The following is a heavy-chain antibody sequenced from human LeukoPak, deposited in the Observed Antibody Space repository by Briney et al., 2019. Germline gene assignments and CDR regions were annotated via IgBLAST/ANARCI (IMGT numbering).Heavy chain of an antibody. J-gene: IGHJ4*02. V-gene: IGHV4-59*08. Sequence: SETLSLTCTVSGGSISSYYWSWIRQPPGKGLEWIGYIYYSGSTNHNPSLKSRVTISVDTSKNQFSLKLSSVTAADTAVYYCARRPYGDPRVGVSFDYWGQGTLVTVSS. CDR3: ARRPYGDPRVGVSFDY. CDR1: GGSISSYY. CDR2: IYYSGST. D-gene: IGHD4-17*01.